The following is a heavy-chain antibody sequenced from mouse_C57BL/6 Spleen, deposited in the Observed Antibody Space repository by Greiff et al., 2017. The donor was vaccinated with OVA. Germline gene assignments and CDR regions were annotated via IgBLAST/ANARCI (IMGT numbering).Heavy chain of an antibody. Sequence: VQLQQPGAELVMPGASVKLSCRASGYTFTSYWMHWVKQRPGQGLEWIGEIDPSDSYTNYNQKFKGKSTLTVDKSSSTAYMQLSSLTSEDSAVYYCARSGVVARYFDVWGTGTTVTVSS. CDR2: IDPSDSYT. CDR1: GYTFTSYW. J-gene: IGHJ1*03. CDR3: ARSGVVARYFDV. V-gene: IGHV1-69*01. D-gene: IGHD1-1*01.